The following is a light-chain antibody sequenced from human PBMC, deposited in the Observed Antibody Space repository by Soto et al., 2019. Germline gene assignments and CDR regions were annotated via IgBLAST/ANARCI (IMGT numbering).Light chain of an antibody. V-gene: IGKV3-15*01. J-gene: IGKJ2*01. CDR3: QQYNNWPLYT. Sequence: EIVMTQSPATLSVSPGERATLSCRASQSVSSNLAWYQQKPGQAPRLLIYGASTRATGIPARFSGSGSGTEVTLTIISLQSEDVAVYYCQQYNNWPLYTFGQGTKLEIK. CDR1: QSVSSN. CDR2: GAS.